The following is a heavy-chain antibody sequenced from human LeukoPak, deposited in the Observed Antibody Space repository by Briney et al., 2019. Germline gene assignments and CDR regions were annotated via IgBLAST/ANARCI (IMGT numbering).Heavy chain of an antibody. CDR1: GFTFTNYW. Sequence: GSLRLSCAASGFTFTNYWMSWVRQAPGKGLELVANIKQDRSEKYYVDSVKGRFTISRDNAKNSLYLQMNSLRAEDTAVYYCARYSGYDDEGEYFDYWGQGTLVTVSS. V-gene: IGHV3-7*01. D-gene: IGHD5-12*01. CDR2: IKQDRSEK. CDR3: ARYSGYDDEGEYFDY. J-gene: IGHJ4*02.